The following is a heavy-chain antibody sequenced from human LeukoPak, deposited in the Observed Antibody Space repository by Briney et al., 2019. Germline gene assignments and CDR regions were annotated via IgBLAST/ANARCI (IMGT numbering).Heavy chain of an antibody. CDR1: GFTFGDYA. J-gene: IGHJ4*02. Sequence: GGSLRLSCTTSGFTFGDYAMSWVRQAPGKGLEWVSFIRRKAHGGTTEYGASVTGRFSSSRDYSKSIAYLQMNSLKTEDTAVYFCTRVTYYYDNSGYFHFDSWGQGSLVTVSS. CDR2: IRRKAHGGTT. V-gene: IGHV3-49*04. D-gene: IGHD3-22*01. CDR3: TRVTYYYDNSGYFHFDS.